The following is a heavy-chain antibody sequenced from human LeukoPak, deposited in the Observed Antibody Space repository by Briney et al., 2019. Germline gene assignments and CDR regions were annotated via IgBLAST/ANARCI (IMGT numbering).Heavy chain of an antibody. J-gene: IGHJ4*02. Sequence: GGSLRLSCAASGFTFSSYSMNWVRQAPGKGLEWVSSISSSSSYIYYADSVKGRFTISRGNAKNSLYLQMNSLRAEDTAVYYCASADSSAGGYWGQGTLVTVSS. CDR1: GFTFSSYS. V-gene: IGHV3-21*01. D-gene: IGHD3-22*01. CDR3: ASADSSAGGY. CDR2: ISSSSSYI.